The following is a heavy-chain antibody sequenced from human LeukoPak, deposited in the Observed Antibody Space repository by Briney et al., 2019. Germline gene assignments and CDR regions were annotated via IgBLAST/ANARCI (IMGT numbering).Heavy chain of an antibody. J-gene: IGHJ6*02. CDR3: AKNYESGRGVPYGMDV. V-gene: IGHV3-23*01. CDR2: ISGNGRIT. CDR1: GYTFSSYA. Sequence: GGSLRLSCAVSGYTFSSYALSWVRQVPGKGLEWVSLISGNGRITYYADSVVKGRFTISRDNSKNTLYLQMSSLRDEDTAVYYCAKNYESGRGVPYGMDVWGQGTTVTVSS. D-gene: IGHD3-10*01.